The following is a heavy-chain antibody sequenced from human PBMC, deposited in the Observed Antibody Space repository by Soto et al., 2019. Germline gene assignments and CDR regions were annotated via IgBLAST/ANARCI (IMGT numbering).Heavy chain of an antibody. CDR3: ARHPSDFWFDP. J-gene: IGHJ5*02. D-gene: IGHD2-21*02. Sequence: SETLSLTCSVSGGSISSSSYFWGWIRQPPGKGLEWIGSIYYSGSTHYNPSLKSRVTVSVDTSKNQFSLKLSSVTAADTAVYYCARHPSDFWFDPWGQGTLVTVSS. CDR2: IYYSGST. CDR1: GGSISSSSYF. V-gene: IGHV4-39*01.